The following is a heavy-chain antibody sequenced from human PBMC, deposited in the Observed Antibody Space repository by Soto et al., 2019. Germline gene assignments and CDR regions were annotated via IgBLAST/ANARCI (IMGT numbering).Heavy chain of an antibody. CDR1: GYTFSTYG. Sequence: QLQLVQSGAEVKKPGASVKVSCKASGYTFSTYGFSWVRQAPGQGLEWMGWIGADNGDTNYAQNFQGRVTMTTDTSTTTSYMELRSLTSDDTAVYFCARDWKGAEGFDPWGQGTLVTVSS. V-gene: IGHV1-18*01. CDR2: IGADNGDT. J-gene: IGHJ5*02. D-gene: IGHD1-1*01. CDR3: ARDWKGAEGFDP.